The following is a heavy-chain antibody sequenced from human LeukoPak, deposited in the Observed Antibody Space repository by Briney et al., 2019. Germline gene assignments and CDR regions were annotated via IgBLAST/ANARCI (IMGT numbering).Heavy chain of an antibody. V-gene: IGHV3-33*08. CDR1: GFVFSSFA. CDR2: IWYDGGHK. Sequence: GGSLRLSCAASGFVFSSFAMNWVRQAPGKGLEWVAVIWYDGGHKYYADSVKGRFSISRDNSKNTLYLQMSSLRAEDTAVYYCARDRDYDSANFDYWGQGTLVTVSS. CDR3: ARDRDYDSANFDY. D-gene: IGHD3-22*01. J-gene: IGHJ4*02.